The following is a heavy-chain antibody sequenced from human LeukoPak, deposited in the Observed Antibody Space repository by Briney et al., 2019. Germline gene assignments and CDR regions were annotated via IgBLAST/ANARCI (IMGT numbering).Heavy chain of an antibody. D-gene: IGHD6-13*01. CDR2: VQISENN. Sequence: PSETLSLTCTVSDCYISDYYWTWIRQSAGKGLEWIGRVQISENNNYNPSPESRVSLSLDTSNNQFSFMLTSVTGADTTITYYSRESGAAGTIWFDYGGQGTLVSVSS. CDR1: DCYISDYY. J-gene: IGHJ4*02. CDR3: SRESGAAGTIWFDY. V-gene: IGHV4-4*07.